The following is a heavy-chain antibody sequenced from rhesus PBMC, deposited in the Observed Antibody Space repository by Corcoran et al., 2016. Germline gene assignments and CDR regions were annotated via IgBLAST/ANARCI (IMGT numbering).Heavy chain of an antibody. Sequence: QVQLQESGPGLVKPSETLSLTCAVSGASISTYWWNWIRQSPGKGLEGIGEINGDSGTTTHIPSHKSRVTLANYASRNPFSLKLSSVTAADTAVYYCTRDPLVSGLDSWGQGVVVTVSS. D-gene: IGHD1-44*01. CDR1: GASISTYW. J-gene: IGHJ6*01. CDR3: TRDPLVSGLDS. V-gene: IGHV4-80*01. CDR2: INGDSGTT.